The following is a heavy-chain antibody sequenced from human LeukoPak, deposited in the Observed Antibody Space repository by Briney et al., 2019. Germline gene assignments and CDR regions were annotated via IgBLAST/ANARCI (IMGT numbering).Heavy chain of an antibody. J-gene: IGHJ4*02. Sequence: PGGSLRLSCAASGFTFSTYWMNWVRQAPGKGLVWVSRVNNDGSSTSYADSVKGRLTIPRDNTKDTLYLQMNSLRADDTAVYYCARDLNDLLQNYRSTWYPADYWGQGTLVTVSS. D-gene: IGHD6-13*01. V-gene: IGHV3-74*01. CDR2: VNNDGSST. CDR3: ARDLNDLLQNYRSTWYPADY. CDR1: GFTFSTYW.